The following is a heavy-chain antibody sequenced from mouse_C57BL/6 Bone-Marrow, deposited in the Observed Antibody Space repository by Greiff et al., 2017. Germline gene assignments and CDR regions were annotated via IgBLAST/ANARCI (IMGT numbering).Heavy chain of an antibody. CDR3: TRSEGYYPHFDY. D-gene: IGHD2-3*01. Sequence: QVQLKQSGAELVRPGASVTLSCKASGYTFTDYEMHWVKQTPVHGLEWIGAIDPETGGTAYNQKFKGKAILTADKSSSTAYMELRSLTSEDSAVYYCTRSEGYYPHFDYWGQGTTLTVSS. J-gene: IGHJ2*01. CDR1: GYTFTDYE. CDR2: IDPETGGT. V-gene: IGHV1-15*01.